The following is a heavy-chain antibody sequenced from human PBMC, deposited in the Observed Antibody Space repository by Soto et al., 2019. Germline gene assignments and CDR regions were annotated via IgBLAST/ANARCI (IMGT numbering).Heavy chain of an antibody. J-gene: IGHJ1*01. CDR3: AKPFLSSGYDYEYFQH. CDR1: GFTFSSYA. CDR2: ISGSGGST. Sequence: GGSLRLSCAASGFTFSSYAMSWVRQAPGKGLEWVSAISGSGGSTYYADSVKGRFTISRDNSKNTLYLQMNSLRAEDTAVYYCAKPFLSSGYDYEYFQHWGQGTLVTVSS. V-gene: IGHV3-23*01. D-gene: IGHD5-12*01.